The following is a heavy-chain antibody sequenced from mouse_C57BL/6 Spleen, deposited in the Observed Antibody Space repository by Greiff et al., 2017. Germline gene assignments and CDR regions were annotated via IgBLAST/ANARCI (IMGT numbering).Heavy chain of an antibody. CDR1: GFSFNTYA. CDR3: VSGGYRMDY. CDR2: IRSKSNNYAT. J-gene: IGHJ4*01. V-gene: IGHV10-1*01. Sequence: EVHLVESGGGLVQPKGSLKLSCAASGFSFNTYAMNWVRQAPGKGLEWVARIRSKSNNYATYYADSVKDRFTISRDDSESMLYLQMNNLKTEDTAMYYCVSGGYRMDYWGQGTSVTVSS. D-gene: IGHD2-2*01.